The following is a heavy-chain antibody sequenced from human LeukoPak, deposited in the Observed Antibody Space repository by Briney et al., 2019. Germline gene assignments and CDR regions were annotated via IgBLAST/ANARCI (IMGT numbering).Heavy chain of an antibody. Sequence: SETLSLTCTVSGGSISSGGYYWSWIRQHPGKGLEWIGYIFYSGSTYYNPSLKSRVTISVDTSKNQFSLKLSSVTAADTAVYYCARGSPRGYGMDVWGQGTLVTVSS. CDR3: ARGSPRGYGMDV. J-gene: IGHJ6*02. CDR2: IFYSGST. D-gene: IGHD3-16*01. V-gene: IGHV4-31*03. CDR1: GGSISSGGYY.